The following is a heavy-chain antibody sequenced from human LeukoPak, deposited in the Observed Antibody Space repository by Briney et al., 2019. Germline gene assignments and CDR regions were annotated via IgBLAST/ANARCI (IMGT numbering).Heavy chain of an antibody. CDR2: INWIGGST. CDR3: ARYYYDSSGYYYFDY. CDR1: GFTFDDYG. Sequence: PGGSLRLSCAASGFTFDDYGMSWVRHAPGKGLEWVSGINWIGGSTGYADSVKGRFTISRDNAKNSLYLQMNSLRAEDTALYYCARYYYDSSGYYYFDYWGQGTLVTVSS. D-gene: IGHD3-22*01. V-gene: IGHV3-20*04. J-gene: IGHJ4*02.